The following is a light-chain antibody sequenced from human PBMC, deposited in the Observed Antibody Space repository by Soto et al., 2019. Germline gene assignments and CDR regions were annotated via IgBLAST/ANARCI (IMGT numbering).Light chain of an antibody. CDR3: QQSYSTPRT. J-gene: IGKJ2*01. Sequence: DIPMTQSPSSLSASLGDRVTITCRASQSITTYLNWYQQKSGTAPKLLIYAASSLQSGVPSRFSGSGSGTDFTLTISSLQPEDFATYFCQQSYSTPRTFGQGTKLEIK. CDR2: AAS. V-gene: IGKV1-39*01. CDR1: QSITTY.